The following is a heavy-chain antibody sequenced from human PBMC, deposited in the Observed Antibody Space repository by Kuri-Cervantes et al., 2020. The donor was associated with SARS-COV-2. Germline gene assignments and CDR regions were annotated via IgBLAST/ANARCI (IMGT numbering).Heavy chain of an antibody. CDR2: IKQDGSEK. CDR1: GFTFSSYW. J-gene: IGHJ4*02. V-gene: IGHV3-7*03. D-gene: IGHD3-3*01. CDR3: TTGSTHYDFWSGYSSHFDY. Sequence: GGSLRLSCAASGFTFSSYWMSWVRQAPGKGLEWVANIKQDGSEKYYVDSVKGRFTISRDNAKNSLYLQMNSLRAEDTAVYYCTTGSTHYDFWSGYSSHFDYWGQGTLVTVSS.